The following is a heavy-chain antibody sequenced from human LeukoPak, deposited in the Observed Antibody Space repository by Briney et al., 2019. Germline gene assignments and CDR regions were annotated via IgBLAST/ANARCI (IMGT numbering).Heavy chain of an antibody. V-gene: IGHV3-74*01. D-gene: IGHD3-22*01. CDR2: INTDGSST. CDR1: GFTFSSYW. CDR3: AREGGGYDYASAHYYYYMDV. J-gene: IGHJ6*03. Sequence: GGSLRPSCAASGFTFSSYWMHWVRQAPGKGLVWVSRINTDGSSTSYADSVKGRFTISRDNAKNTLYLQMNSLRAEDTAVYYCAREGGGYDYASAHYYYYMDVWGKGTTVTVSS.